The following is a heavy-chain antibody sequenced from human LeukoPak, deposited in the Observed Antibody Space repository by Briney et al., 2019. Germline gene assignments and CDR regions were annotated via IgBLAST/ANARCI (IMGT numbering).Heavy chain of an antibody. J-gene: IGHJ4*02. Sequence: SGPTLVHPTPTLTLTCTLSGFSFRTAGGAVGWIRQPPGKALEWLSLIYWDDDKPYSPSLKSRFTITKDTSKNQVILTMTNMDPVDTATYYCAHGTMVRGLVSFDYWGQGTLVTVSS. V-gene: IGHV2-5*02. D-gene: IGHD3-10*01. CDR3: AHGTMVRGLVSFDY. CDR1: GFSFRTAGGA. CDR2: IYWDDDK.